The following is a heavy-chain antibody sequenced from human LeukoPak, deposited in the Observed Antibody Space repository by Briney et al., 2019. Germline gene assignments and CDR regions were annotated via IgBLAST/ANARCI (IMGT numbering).Heavy chain of an antibody. J-gene: IGHJ4*02. Sequence: GRSLRLSCAASGFTFSSYAMPWVRQAPGKGLEWVAVISYDGSNKYYADSVKGRFTISRDNSKNTLYLQMNSLRAEDTAVYYCAGLHSSPRPYYFDYWGQGTPGHRLL. D-gene: IGHD6-13*01. CDR3: AGLHSSPRPYYFDY. CDR1: GFTFSSYA. V-gene: IGHV3-30-3*01. CDR2: ISYDGSNK.